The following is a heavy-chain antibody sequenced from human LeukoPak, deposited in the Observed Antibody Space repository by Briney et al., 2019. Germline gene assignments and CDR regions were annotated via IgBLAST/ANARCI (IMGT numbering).Heavy chain of an antibody. CDR2: ISWNNGSI. CDR1: GFTFDDYA. Sequence: PGRSLRLSCAASGFTFDDYAMHWVRQAPGKGLEWVSGISWNNGSIGYADSVKGRFTISRDNAKNSLYLQMNSLRAEDTALYYCAKVAGPMTTVTTGWFDPWGQGTLVTVSS. D-gene: IGHD4-17*01. CDR3: AKVAGPMTTVTTGWFDP. V-gene: IGHV3-9*01. J-gene: IGHJ5*02.